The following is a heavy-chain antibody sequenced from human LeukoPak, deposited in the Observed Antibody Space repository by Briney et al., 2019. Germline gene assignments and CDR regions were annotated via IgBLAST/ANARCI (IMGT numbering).Heavy chain of an antibody. D-gene: IGHD1-26*01. J-gene: IGHJ6*02. CDR2: INTGESST. Sequence: GGSLRLSCAASGFTFSSTWMSWVRQAPGKGLVWVSRINTGESSTSYADSVKGRFTISRDNAKDTLYLQMNSLTAEDTAVYYCAKGHSGSYGYGMDVWGQGTTVIVSS. V-gene: IGHV3-74*01. CDR1: GFTFSSTW. CDR3: AKGHSGSYGYGMDV.